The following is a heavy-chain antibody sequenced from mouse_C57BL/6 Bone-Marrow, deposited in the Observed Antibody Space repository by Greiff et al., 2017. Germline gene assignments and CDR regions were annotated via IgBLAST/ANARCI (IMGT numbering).Heavy chain of an antibody. CDR3: ARYWYYGSRSREDYFDY. Sequence: EVMLVESGGGLVQPGGSLSLSCAASGFTFTDYYMSWVRQPPGKALEWLGFIRNKANGYSTAYSASVKGRFTISRDNSQSLLYLQMNALRAEDSATYYCARYWYYGSRSREDYFDYWGQGTTLTVSS. CDR2: IRNKANGYST. V-gene: IGHV7-3*01. CDR1: GFTFTDYY. J-gene: IGHJ2*01. D-gene: IGHD1-1*01.